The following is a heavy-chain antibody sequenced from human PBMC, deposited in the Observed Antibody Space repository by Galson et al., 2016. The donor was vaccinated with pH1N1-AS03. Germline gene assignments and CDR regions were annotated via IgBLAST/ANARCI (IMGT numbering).Heavy chain of an antibody. J-gene: IGHJ4*02. D-gene: IGHD5-24*01. CDR2: IWYDGGNK. Sequence: SLRLSCAASGFTFRDYGFHWVRQAPGKGLEWVAVIWYDGGNKNYVDSVKGRFIVSRDNSNDTLYLQMNSLRAEDTAVYYCARGRPNYNVYLDHWGQGILVTVSS. CDR3: ARGRPNYNVYLDH. V-gene: IGHV3-33*01. CDR1: GFTFRDYG.